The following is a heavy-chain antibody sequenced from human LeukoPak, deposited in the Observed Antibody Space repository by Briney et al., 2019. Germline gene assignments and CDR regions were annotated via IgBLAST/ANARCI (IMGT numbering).Heavy chain of an antibody. CDR1: GGSILTTNW. CDR3: TRESGAFSPFGF. CDR2: VHLSGAS. D-gene: IGHD1-26*01. J-gene: IGHJ4*02. Sequence: SETLSLTCAVSGGSILTTNWWSWVRQPPGKGLEWTGEVHLSGASNYNPSLKSRVNMSIDKFKNQLSLELTSVTAADTAIYYCTRESGAFSPFGFWGQGTLVTVSS. V-gene: IGHV4-4*02.